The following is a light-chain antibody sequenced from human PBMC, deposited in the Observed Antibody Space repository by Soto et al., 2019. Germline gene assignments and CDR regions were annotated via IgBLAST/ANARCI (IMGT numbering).Light chain of an antibody. CDR3: SSWVEGNTVV. CDR1: SRDVGGYNY. V-gene: IGLV2-14*01. J-gene: IGLJ2*01. Sequence: QPVLSQPASLSGSPGQSITISCTGTSRDVGGYNYVCWYQQHPGQVPKLLIYEVTNRPSGISTRFSGSKFGNTASLTISGLQAEDEADYYCSSWVEGNTVVFGGGTKLTVL. CDR2: EVT.